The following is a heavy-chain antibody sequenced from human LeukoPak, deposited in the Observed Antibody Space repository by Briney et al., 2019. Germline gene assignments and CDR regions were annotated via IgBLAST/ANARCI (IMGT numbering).Heavy chain of an antibody. CDR2: ISSYSNII. CDR1: GFTFSSYS. D-gene: IGHD2-21*01. CDR3: ARAIADYAEF. V-gene: IGHV3-48*02. J-gene: IGHJ4*02. Sequence: PGGSLRLSCAASGFTFSSYSMNWAPQAPGKGLEWVSYISSYSNIIYYADSVKGRFTISRDNVKNALYLQLNTLRDEDTAVYYCARAIADYAEFWGQGTLVTVSS.